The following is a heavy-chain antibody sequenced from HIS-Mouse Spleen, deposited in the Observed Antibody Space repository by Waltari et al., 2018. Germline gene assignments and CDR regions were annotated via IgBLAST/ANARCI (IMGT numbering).Heavy chain of an antibody. V-gene: IGHV4-39*07. D-gene: IGHD6-13*01. CDR1: AGSIRSSSSY. Sequence: QLQLQESGPGLVKPSETLSLTCTVSAGSIRSSSSYWGWLRQPPGKGLEWIGSIYYSGSTYYNPSLKSRVTISVDTSKNQFSLKLSSVTAADTAVYYCAREIPYSSSWYDWYFDLWGRGTLVTVSS. CDR2: IYYSGST. CDR3: AREIPYSSSWYDWYFDL. J-gene: IGHJ2*01.